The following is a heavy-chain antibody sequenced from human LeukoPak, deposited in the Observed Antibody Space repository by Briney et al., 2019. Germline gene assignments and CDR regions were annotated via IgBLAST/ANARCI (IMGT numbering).Heavy chain of an antibody. Sequence: QPGGSLRLSCAASGFTFSSYGMHWVRQAPGKGLEWVAFIRYDGSNKYYADSVKGRFTISRDNSKNTLYLQMNSLRAEDTAVYYCAKDFTISGPTGDPWGQGTLVTVSS. CDR2: IRYDGSNK. D-gene: IGHD3-9*01. V-gene: IGHV3-30*02. CDR3: AKDFTISGPTGDP. J-gene: IGHJ5*02. CDR1: GFTFSSYG.